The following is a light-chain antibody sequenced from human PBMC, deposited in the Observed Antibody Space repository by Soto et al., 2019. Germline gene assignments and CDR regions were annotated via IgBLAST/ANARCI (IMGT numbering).Light chain of an antibody. CDR1: SSNIGAGYD. CDR2: GNN. CDR3: QSYDSSLDVV. V-gene: IGLV1-40*01. J-gene: IGLJ2*01. Sequence: QSVLTQPPSVSGAPGQRVTISCTGSSSNIGAGYDVHWYQQLPGTAPQLLIYGNNNRPSGVPDRFSGSKSGTSASLAITGLQAEDETDYDCQSYDSSLDVVFGGGTKLTVL.